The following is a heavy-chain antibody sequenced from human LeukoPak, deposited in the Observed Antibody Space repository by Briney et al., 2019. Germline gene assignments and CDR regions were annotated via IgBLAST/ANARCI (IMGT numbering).Heavy chain of an antibody. CDR2: ISYDGSNK. CDR3: AKEGDWDSSGPVFDY. Sequence: PGGSLRLSCAASGFTFSSYGMHWVRQAPGKGLEWVAVISYDGSNKYYADSVKGRFTISRDNSKNTLYLQMNSLRAEDTALYYCAKEGDWDSSGPVFDYWGQGTLVTVSS. V-gene: IGHV3-30*18. CDR1: GFTFSSYG. J-gene: IGHJ4*02. D-gene: IGHD3-22*01.